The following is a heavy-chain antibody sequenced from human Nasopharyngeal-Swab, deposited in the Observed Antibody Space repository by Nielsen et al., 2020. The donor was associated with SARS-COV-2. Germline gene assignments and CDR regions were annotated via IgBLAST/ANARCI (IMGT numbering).Heavy chain of an antibody. J-gene: IGHJ4*02. CDR1: GFAFSAYT. CDR2: ISGSGSSR. Sequence: GGSLRLSCAAYGFAFSAYTMNWVRQAPGKGLEWVSPISGSGSSRYYAASLKGRFTISRDNAQDSLFLQINSLTAEDTAFYFCVRGDRRDYWGLGTLVTVSS. V-gene: IGHV3-21*01. CDR3: VRGDRRDY.